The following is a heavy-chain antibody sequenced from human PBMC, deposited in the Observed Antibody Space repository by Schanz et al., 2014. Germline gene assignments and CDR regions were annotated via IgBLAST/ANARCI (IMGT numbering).Heavy chain of an antibody. CDR2: IWNNGVTK. D-gene: IGHD4-17*01. Sequence: VQLVESGGGLVQPGRSLRLSCAASGFSLNTYGIHWFRQPAGKGLEWVAVIWNNGVTKYYADSVRGRFTISRDRFQNTLYLRMSSLRAEDTAVYYCARPRFDYGEVDYWGQGTLVTVSS. V-gene: IGHV3-33*01. CDR1: GFSLNTYG. CDR3: ARPRFDYGEVDY. J-gene: IGHJ4*02.